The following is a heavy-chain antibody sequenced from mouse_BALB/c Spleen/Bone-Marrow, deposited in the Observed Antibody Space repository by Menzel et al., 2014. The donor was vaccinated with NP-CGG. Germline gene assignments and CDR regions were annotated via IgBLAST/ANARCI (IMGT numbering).Heavy chain of an antibody. J-gene: IGHJ2*01. V-gene: IGHV14-3*02. CDR1: GFNIKDTY. D-gene: IGHD1-1*01. CDR3: AYGSSYDYFDY. Sequence: DVKLQESGAELVKPGASVKLSCTASGFNIKDTYMYWVKQRPEQGLEWIGRIDPANGNTKYDPKFQGKATITADTSSNTAYLQLSSLTSEDTAVYYCAYGSSYDYFDYWGQGTTLTVSS. CDR2: IDPANGNT.